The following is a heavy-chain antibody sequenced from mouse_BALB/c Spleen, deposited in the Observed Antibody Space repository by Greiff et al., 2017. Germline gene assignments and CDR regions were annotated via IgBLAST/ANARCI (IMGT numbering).Heavy chain of an antibody. CDR2: IWSGGST. V-gene: IGHV2-2*02. D-gene: IGHD2-14*01. CDR1: GFSLTSYG. J-gene: IGHJ4*01. CDR3: ARGDYRYPYYYAMDY. Sequence: VKLMESGPGLVQPSQSLSITCTVSGFSLTSYGVHWVRQSPGKGLEWLGVIWSGGSTDYNAAFISRLSISKDNSKSQVFFKMNSLQANDTAIYYCARGDYRYPYYYAMDYWGQGTSVTVSS.